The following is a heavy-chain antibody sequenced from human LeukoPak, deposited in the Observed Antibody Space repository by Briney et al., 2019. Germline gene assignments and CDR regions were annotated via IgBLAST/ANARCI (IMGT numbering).Heavy chain of an antibody. D-gene: IGHD6-19*01. CDR1: GYTFSNYG. J-gene: IGHJ5*02. CDR3: ARLGQRLVFPQNNWYDP. CDR2: ISGYNGHT. V-gene: IGHV1-18*01. Sequence: ASVKVSCKASGYTFSNYGITWVRQAPGPGLEWVGWISGYNGHTNYAQNLQGRVTMTTDISTSTAYMELRSLRSDDTAVYYCARLGQRLVFPQNNWYDPWGQETLVTVSS.